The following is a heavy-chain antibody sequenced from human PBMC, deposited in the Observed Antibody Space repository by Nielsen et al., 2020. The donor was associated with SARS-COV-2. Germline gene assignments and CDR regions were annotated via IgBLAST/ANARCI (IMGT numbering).Heavy chain of an antibody. V-gene: IGHV1-69*02. D-gene: IGHD5-12*01. CDR3: AIQGGYSGYDFRRPSHLDH. J-gene: IGHJ4*02. CDR1: GGTFSSYT. CDR2: IIPILDIT. Sequence: SVKVSCKASGGTFSSYTINWVRQAPGQGLGWMGRIIPILDITKYAQKFQGRVTITADKSTSTAYLDLTSLRPDDTAVYYCAIQGGYSGYDFRRPSHLDHWGQGTLVTVSS.